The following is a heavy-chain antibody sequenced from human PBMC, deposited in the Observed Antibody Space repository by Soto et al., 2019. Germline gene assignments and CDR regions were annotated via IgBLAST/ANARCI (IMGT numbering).Heavy chain of an antibody. CDR3: ARASYLAPSFDI. D-gene: IGHD3-10*01. CDR2: VNPNSGNT. J-gene: IGHJ3*02. Sequence: QVQLVQSGAEVKRPGASVKVSCKASGYTFTSYDFNWVRQAPGQGLEWMGWVNPNSGNTDYAQKFQGRVTMTRNTSIRTVYMELSSLRSEDTAVYYCARASYLAPSFDILGQGTMVTVSS. CDR1: GYTFTSYD. V-gene: IGHV1-8*01.